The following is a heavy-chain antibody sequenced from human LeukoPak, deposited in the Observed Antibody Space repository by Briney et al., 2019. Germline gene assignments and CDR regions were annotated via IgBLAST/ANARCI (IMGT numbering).Heavy chain of an antibody. V-gene: IGHV4-61*02. CDR3: ASHYSRSGIDAFDI. J-gene: IGHJ3*02. CDR1: GGSTNNDNYY. D-gene: IGHD6-6*01. CDR2: IHPTGNT. Sequence: SETLSLTCTASGGSTNNDNYYWSWIRQPAGKGLEWIGRIHPTGNTMYNPSLKSRVTISVDTSKNQFSLNLSSVTAADTAVYYCASHYSRSGIDAFDIWGQGTVVIVSS.